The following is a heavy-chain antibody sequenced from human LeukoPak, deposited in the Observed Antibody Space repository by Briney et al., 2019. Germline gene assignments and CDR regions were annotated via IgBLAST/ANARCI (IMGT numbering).Heavy chain of an antibody. V-gene: IGHV5-51*01. CDR1: GYSFTSYW. D-gene: IGHD1-26*01. CDR2: IYPGDSDT. J-gene: IGHJ6*02. CDR3: ARIQVGATTRAYYYYGMDV. Sequence: GESLKISCKGSGYSFTSYWIGWVRQMPGKGLEWMGIIYPGDSDTRYSPSFQGQVTISADKSISTAYLQWSSLKASDTAMYYCARIQVGATTRAYYYYGMDVWGQGTTVTVSS.